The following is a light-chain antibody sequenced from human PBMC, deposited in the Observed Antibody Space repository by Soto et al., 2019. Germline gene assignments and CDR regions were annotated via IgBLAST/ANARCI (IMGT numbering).Light chain of an antibody. V-gene: IGKV1-8*01. Sequence: AIRMTQSPSSFSASTGDRVTITCRASQGISSYLAWYQQKPGKAPKLLIYAASTLQSGVPSRLSGSGSGTDFTLTIICLQSEDFATYYCQQYYSYSVTFGQGTKVDIK. CDR3: QQYYSYSVT. J-gene: IGKJ1*01. CDR1: QGISSY. CDR2: AAS.